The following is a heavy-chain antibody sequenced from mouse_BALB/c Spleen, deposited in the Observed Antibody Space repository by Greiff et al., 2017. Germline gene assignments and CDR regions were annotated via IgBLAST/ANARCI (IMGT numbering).Heavy chain of an antibody. D-gene: IGHD1-1*01. V-gene: IGHV3-2*02. CDR1: GYSITSDYA. J-gene: IGHJ4*01. CDR2: ISYSGST. CDR3: ARFDYYGSSYYAMDY. Sequence: DVHLVESGPGLVKPSQSLSLTCTVTGYSITSDYAWNWIRQFPGNKLEWMGYISYSGSTSYNPSLKSRISITRDTSKNQFFLQLNSVTTEDTATYYCARFDYYGSSYYAMDYWGQGTSVTVSS.